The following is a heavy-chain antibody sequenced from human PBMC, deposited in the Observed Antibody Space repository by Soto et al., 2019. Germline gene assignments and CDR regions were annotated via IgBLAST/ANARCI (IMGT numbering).Heavy chain of an antibody. D-gene: IGHD1-26*01. CDR2: INAGNGNT. J-gene: IGHJ4*02. CDR3: ARGLGLYYFDY. V-gene: IGHV1-3*01. Sequence: ASGKVSCKASGYTFTSYAMDWVRQAPGQRLEWMGWINAGNGNTKYSQKFQGRVTITRDTSASTAYMELSSLRSEDTAVYYCARGLGLYYFDYWGQGTLVTVSS. CDR1: GYTFTSYA.